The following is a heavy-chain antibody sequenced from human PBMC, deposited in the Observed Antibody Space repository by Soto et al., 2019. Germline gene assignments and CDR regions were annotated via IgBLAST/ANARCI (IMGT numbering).Heavy chain of an antibody. CDR3: ARYSGSYYRMYNWFDP. D-gene: IGHD3-10*01. CDR1: GGSISSYY. J-gene: IGHJ5*01. V-gene: IGHV4-59*08. Sequence: QVQLQESGPGLVKPSETLSLTCTVSGGSISSYYWSWIRQPPGKGLEWIGYIYYSGSTNYNPSLKSRATISLDTSKNQFSLKLSSVTAADTAVYYCARYSGSYYRMYNWFDPWGQGTLVTVSS. CDR2: IYYSGST.